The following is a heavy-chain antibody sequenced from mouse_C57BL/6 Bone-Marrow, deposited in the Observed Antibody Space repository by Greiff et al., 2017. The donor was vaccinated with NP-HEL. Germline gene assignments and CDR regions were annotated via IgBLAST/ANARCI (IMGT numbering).Heavy chain of an antibody. V-gene: IGHV1-62-2*01. CDR3: ARHVYYYGSSYRWYFDV. J-gene: IGHJ1*03. CDR2: FYPGSGSI. D-gene: IGHD1-1*01. Sequence: VQLKESGAELVKPGASVKLSCKASGYTFTEYTIHWVKQRSGQGLEWIGWFYPGSGSIKYNEKFKDKATLTADKSSSTVYMELSRLTSEDSAVYFCARHVYYYGSSYRWYFDVWGTGTTVTVSS. CDR1: GYTFTEYT.